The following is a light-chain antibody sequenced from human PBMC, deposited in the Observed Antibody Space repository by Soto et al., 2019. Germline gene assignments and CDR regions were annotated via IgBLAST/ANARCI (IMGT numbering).Light chain of an antibody. V-gene: IGLV1-40*01. J-gene: IGLJ3*02. CDR1: SSNIGAGFD. CDR2: GNT. CDR3: QSFDSSLRDWV. Sequence: QAVVTQPPSVSGAPGQRVTISCAGSSSNIGAGFDVHWYLQLPGAAPKVLIYGNTNRPSGVPDRFSGSKSGTSASLAITGLRAEDEADYFCQSFDSSLRDWVFGGGTQLTVL.